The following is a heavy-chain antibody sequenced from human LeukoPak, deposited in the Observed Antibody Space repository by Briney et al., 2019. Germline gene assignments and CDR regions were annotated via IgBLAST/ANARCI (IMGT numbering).Heavy chain of an antibody. D-gene: IGHD4-17*01. V-gene: IGHV3-7*01. CDR1: GFTFTTYW. CDR3: AKHQRVTRGPYYYYMDV. J-gene: IGHJ6*03. CDR2: INQDGSEK. Sequence: GGSLRLSCAASGFTFTTYWVTWVRQAPGKGLEWVANINQDGSEKYFVDSVKGRFTISRDNAKNSLYLQMNSLRVEDTAVYYCAKHQRVTRGPYYYYMDVWGKGTTVTVSS.